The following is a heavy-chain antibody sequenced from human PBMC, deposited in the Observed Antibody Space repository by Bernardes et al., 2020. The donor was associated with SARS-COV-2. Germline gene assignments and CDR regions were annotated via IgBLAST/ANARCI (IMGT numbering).Heavy chain of an antibody. Sequence: GGSLRLSCAASGFTFSNYAMSWFRQTPGKGLEWISAVNSAGTTYYADSVRGRFTAARDTSKNTLYLQMSSLRSEDTAVYYCARVVSGPHVGADAFAVWGRGTTVTVSS. D-gene: IGHD2-21*02. J-gene: IGHJ3*01. CDR3: ARVVSGPHVGADAFAV. CDR2: VNSAGTT. CDR1: GFTFSNYA. V-gene: IGHV3-23*01.